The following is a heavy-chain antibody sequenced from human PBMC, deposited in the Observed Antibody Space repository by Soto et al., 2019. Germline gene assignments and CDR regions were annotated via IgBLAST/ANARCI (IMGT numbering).Heavy chain of an antibody. CDR3: AREPDYYDSSGYPHYYFDY. D-gene: IGHD3-22*01. Sequence: GGSLRLSCAASGFTFISYWMSWVRHAPGKGLEWVANIKQDGSEKYYVDSVKGRFTISRDNAKNSLYLQMNSLRAEDTAVYYCAREPDYYDSSGYPHYYFDYWGQGTLVTVSS. CDR1: GFTFISYW. CDR2: IKQDGSEK. J-gene: IGHJ4*02. V-gene: IGHV3-7*01.